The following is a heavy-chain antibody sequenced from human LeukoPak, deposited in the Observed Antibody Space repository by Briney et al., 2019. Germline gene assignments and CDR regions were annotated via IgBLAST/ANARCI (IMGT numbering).Heavy chain of an antibody. Sequence: SETLSLTCTVSGGSISRHYWARIRQPPGKGLEWIGYLYYGVNTVYNPSLKSRLTISADTSKNEFSLKLTSVTAADTAFYYCARDMNFFDNWGPGMLVIVSS. V-gene: IGHV4-59*11. CDR3: ARDMNFFDN. CDR2: LYYGVNT. D-gene: IGHD3-16*01. CDR1: GGSISRHY. J-gene: IGHJ4*02.